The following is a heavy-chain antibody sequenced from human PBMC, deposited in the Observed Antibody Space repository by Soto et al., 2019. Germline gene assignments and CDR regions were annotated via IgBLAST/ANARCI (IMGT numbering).Heavy chain of an antibody. Sequence: GASVKVSCKASGGTLSSYIVTWVRQAPGQGLEWMGRVMPILGTANYAQKFQGRVIITADKFTNTAYMELTSLRSEDTGVYYCALKRTTCDDSSINWLDPWGQGTLVTVSS. CDR2: VMPILGTA. V-gene: IGHV1-69*08. D-gene: IGHD2-15*01. CDR3: ALKRTTCDDSSINWLDP. CDR1: GGTLSSYI. J-gene: IGHJ5*02.